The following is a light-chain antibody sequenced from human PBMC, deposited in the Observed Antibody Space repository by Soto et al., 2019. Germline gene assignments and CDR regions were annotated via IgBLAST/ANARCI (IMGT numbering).Light chain of an antibody. CDR2: GAS. J-gene: IGKJ5*01. CDR1: QSLTNRY. Sequence: EIVLTQSPGTLSLSPGDRATLSCRASQSLTNRYLAWYQQRPGQAPNLLIYGASHRTAGIPDRFSGSGSGTDFTLTISRLEPEDFAVYYCQQYGGSPPITFGQGTRLEIK. CDR3: QQYGGSPPIT. V-gene: IGKV3-20*01.